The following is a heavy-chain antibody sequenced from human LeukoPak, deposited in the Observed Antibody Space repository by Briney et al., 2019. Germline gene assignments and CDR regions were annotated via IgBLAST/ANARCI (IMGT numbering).Heavy chain of an antibody. CDR3: ARLPYDSSGFDY. CDR1: GGSISSSSYY. CDR2: IYYSGST. V-gene: IGHV4-61*01. D-gene: IGHD3-22*01. Sequence: SETLSLTCTVSGGSISSSSYYWSWIRQPPGKGLEWIGYIYYSGSTNYNPSLKSRVTISVDTSKNQFSLKLSSVTAADTAVYYCARLPYDSSGFDYWGQGTLVTVSS. J-gene: IGHJ4*02.